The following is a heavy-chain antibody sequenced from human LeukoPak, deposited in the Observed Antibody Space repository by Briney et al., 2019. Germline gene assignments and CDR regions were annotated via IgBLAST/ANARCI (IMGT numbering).Heavy chain of an antibody. D-gene: IGHD3-22*01. Sequence: SETLSLTCTVSGGSISSGGYYWTWIRQHPGKGLEWVGNVYYSGGTQYNPSLKSRVIMSMDTSKKQFSLHLNSVTAADTAVYYCARDGRGYPGRHAFDVWGQGTLVIVSS. J-gene: IGHJ3*01. CDR1: GGSISSGGYY. CDR3: ARDGRGYPGRHAFDV. CDR2: VYYSGGT. V-gene: IGHV4-31*03.